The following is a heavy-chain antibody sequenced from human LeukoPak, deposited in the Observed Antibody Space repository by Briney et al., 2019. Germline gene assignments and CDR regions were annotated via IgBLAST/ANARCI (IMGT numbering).Heavy chain of an antibody. CDR2: INHSGST. V-gene: IGHV4-34*01. J-gene: IGHJ6*03. CDR1: GGSFSGYY. CDR3: ARGPFKGYSYGPYYYYYYMDV. D-gene: IGHD5-18*01. Sequence: SEALSLTCAVYGGSFSGYYWSWIRQPPGKGLEWIGEINHSGSTNYNPSLKSRVTISVDTSKNQFSLKLSSVTAADTAVYYCARGPFKGYSYGPYYYYYYMDVWGKGTTVTVSS.